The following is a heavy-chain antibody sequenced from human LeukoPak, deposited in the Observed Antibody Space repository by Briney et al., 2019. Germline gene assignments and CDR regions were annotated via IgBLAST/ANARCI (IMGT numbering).Heavy chain of an antibody. Sequence: GGSLRLSCAASGFTVSSNYMSWVRQAPGKGLEWVSVIYSGGSTYYADSVKGRFTISRDNSKNTLYLQMNSLRAEDTAVYYRSREGGDGYNFGYWGQGTLVTVSS. CDR2: IYSGGST. CDR3: SREGGDGYNFGY. V-gene: IGHV3-66*01. J-gene: IGHJ4*02. D-gene: IGHD5-24*01. CDR1: GFTVSSNY.